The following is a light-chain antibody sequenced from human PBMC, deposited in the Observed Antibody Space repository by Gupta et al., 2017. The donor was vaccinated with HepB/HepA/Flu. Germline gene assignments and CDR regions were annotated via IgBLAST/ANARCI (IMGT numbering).Light chain of an antibody. CDR2: DAS. CDR3: QQYDNLPSLT. J-gene: IGKJ4*01. V-gene: IGKV1-33*01. Sequence: DIQMTRSPSSLSASVGDRVTITCQASQDISNYLNWYQQKPGKAPKLLIYDASNLETGVPSRFSGSGSGTDFTFTISSLQPEDIATCYCQQYDNLPSLTFGGGTKVEIK. CDR1: QDISNY.